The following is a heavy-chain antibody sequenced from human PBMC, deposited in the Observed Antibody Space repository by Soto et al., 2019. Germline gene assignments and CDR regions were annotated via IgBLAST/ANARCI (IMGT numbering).Heavy chain of an antibody. CDR3: AREEASRIESWFAP. V-gene: IGHV4-31*03. Sequence: QVQLQESGPGLVKPSQTLSLTCTVSGGSISSPGHYWNWIRQHSGKGLEWIGFISYSGSTYYNPSLRSRVTILVDTSNNQFSLRLSSLTAADTALYFCAREEASRIESWFAPWGQGTLVTVSS. J-gene: IGHJ5*02. D-gene: IGHD6-6*01. CDR1: GGSISSPGHY. CDR2: ISYSGST.